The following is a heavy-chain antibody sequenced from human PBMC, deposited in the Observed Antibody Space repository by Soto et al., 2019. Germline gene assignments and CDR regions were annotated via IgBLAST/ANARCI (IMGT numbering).Heavy chain of an antibody. D-gene: IGHD1-26*01. Sequence: GGSLRLSCNFTFSLYSMNWVRQAPGKGLEWAASISSGAAYIKYADSVQGRFTISRDNAKSSVSLQMSSLRVEDTAVYFCTRDEGGSYDSWFHPWGQGTQVTVSS. CDR2: ISSGAAYI. J-gene: IGHJ5*02. V-gene: IGHV3-21*01. CDR3: TRDEGGSYDSWFHP. CDR1: TFSLYS.